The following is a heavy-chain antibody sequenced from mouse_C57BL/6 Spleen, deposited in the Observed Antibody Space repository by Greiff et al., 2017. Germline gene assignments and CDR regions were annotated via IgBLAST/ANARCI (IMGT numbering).Heavy chain of an antibody. V-gene: IGHV1-53*01. Sequence: QVQLKQPGTELVKPGASVKLSCKASGYTFTSYWMHWVKQRPGQGLEWIGNINPSNGGTNYNEKFKGKATLTVDKSSSTAYMELRSLTSEDTAVYYCARGTVGYAMDYWGQGTSVTVSS. CDR2: INPSNGGT. CDR3: ARGTVGYAMDY. D-gene: IGHD1-1*01. J-gene: IGHJ4*01. CDR1: GYTFTSYW.